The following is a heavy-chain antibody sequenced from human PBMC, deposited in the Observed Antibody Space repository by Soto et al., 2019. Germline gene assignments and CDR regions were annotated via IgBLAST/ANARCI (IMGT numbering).Heavy chain of an antibody. CDR2: FDPEDGET. CDR3: ARDPYDFWSGHHAFDI. Sequence: ASVKVSCKVSGYTLTELSMHWVRQAPGKGLEWMGGFDPEDGETIYAQKFQGRVTMTEDKSTSTAYMELSSLRSEDTAVYYCARDPYDFWSGHHAFDIWGQGTMVTVSS. V-gene: IGHV1-24*01. D-gene: IGHD3-3*01. J-gene: IGHJ3*02. CDR1: GYTLTELS.